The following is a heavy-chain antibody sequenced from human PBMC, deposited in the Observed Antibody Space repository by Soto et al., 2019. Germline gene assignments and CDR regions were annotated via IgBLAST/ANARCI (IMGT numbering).Heavy chain of an antibody. D-gene: IGHD3-9*01. Sequence: PSETLSLTCAVYGGSFSGYYWSWIRQPPGKGLEWIGEVNHSGSTNYNPSLKSRVTISVDTSKNQFSLKLRSVTAADTAVYYCARGLKFTTDWWGQGNLVAVSS. J-gene: IGHJ4*02. V-gene: IGHV4-34*01. CDR2: VNHSGST. CDR1: GGSFSGYY. CDR3: ARGLKFTTDW.